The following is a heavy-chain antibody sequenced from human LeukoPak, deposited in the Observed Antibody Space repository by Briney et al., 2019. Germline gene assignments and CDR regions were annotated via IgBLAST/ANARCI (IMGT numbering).Heavy chain of an antibody. V-gene: IGHV4-39*07. CDR1: GVSISSSSFY. CDR3: ARAATTVTPIDY. D-gene: IGHD4-17*01. J-gene: IGHJ4*02. Sequence: SETLSLTCTVSGVSISSSSFYWGWIRQPPGKGLEWTGSMYYSGSTYYKSPLKSRVTISVDTSKNQFSLKLSSVTAADTAVYYCARAATTVTPIDYWGQGPLVTVSS. CDR2: MYYSGST.